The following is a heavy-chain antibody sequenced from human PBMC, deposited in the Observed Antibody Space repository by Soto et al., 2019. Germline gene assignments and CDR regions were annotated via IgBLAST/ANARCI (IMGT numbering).Heavy chain of an antibody. CDR3: ARDVGLDSDDFFAY. J-gene: IGHJ4*02. V-gene: IGHV4-34*01. D-gene: IGHD3-9*01. Sequence: PSETLSLTCAVYGGSFSGYYWSWIRQPPGKGLEWIGEINHSGSTNYNPSLKSRVTISVDTSKNQFSLKLSSVTAADTAVYFCARDVGLDSDDFFAYWGQGTQVTVS. CDR1: GGSFSGYY. CDR2: INHSGST.